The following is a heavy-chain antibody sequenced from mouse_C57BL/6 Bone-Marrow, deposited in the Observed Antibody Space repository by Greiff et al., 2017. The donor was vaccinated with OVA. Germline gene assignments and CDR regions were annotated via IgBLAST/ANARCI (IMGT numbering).Heavy chain of an antibody. CDR2: ISSCSSTI. Sequence: EVMLVESGGGLVKPGGSLKLSCAASGFTFSDYGMHWVRQAPEKGLEWVAYISSCSSTIYYADTVKGRFTISRDNAKNTLFLQMTCLRSEDTAMYYCARWIYYCSSYDAMDYWGQGTSVTVSS. J-gene: IGHJ4*01. CDR3: ARWIYYCSSYDAMDY. V-gene: IGHV5-17*01. D-gene: IGHD1-1*01. CDR1: GFTFSDYG.